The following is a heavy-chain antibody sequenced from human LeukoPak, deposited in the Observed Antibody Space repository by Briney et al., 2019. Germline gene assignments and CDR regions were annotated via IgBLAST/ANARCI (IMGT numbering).Heavy chain of an antibody. CDR1: GYTFTVYY. V-gene: IGHV1-2*02. J-gene: IGHJ5*02. CDR2: INPNSGGT. D-gene: IGHD6-19*01. Sequence: GASVKVSCKASGYTFTVYYMHWVRQAPGQGLEWMGWINPNSGGTNYAQKFQGRVSMTRDTSISTAYMELSRLRADDTAVYYCARGQRVAGSRGGLDPWGQGTLVTVST. CDR3: ARGQRVAGSRGGLDP.